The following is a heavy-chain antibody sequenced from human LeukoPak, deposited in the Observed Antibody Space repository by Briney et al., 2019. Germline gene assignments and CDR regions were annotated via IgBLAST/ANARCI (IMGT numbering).Heavy chain of an antibody. D-gene: IGHD3-16*01. Sequence: GESLEISCKGSGYRFTNYWIGWVRQMPGEGLGWMGAVSPADSDTRYSPSFQGQVTISADESINTAYLQLTSLKASETAMYYCARQGAELGNFDYWGQGTLVIVSS. CDR2: VSPADSDT. J-gene: IGHJ4*02. CDR3: ARQGAELGNFDY. CDR1: GYRFTNYW. V-gene: IGHV5-51*01.